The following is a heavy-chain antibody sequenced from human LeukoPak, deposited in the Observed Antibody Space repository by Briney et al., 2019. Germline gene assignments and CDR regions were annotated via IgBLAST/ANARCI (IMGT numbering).Heavy chain of an antibody. CDR3: AKATVRGWYSDY. CDR2: ISGCGGST. Sequence: GGSLRLSCAASGFTFSSYAMSWVRQAPGKGLEWVSAISGCGGSTYYADSVKGRFTISRDNSKNTLYLQMNSLRAEDTAVYYCAKATVRGWYSDYWGQGTLVTVSS. CDR1: GFTFSSYA. J-gene: IGHJ4*02. D-gene: IGHD6-19*01. V-gene: IGHV3-23*01.